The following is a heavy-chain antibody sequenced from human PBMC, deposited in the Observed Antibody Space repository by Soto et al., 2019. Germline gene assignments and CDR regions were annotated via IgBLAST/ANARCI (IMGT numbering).Heavy chain of an antibody. CDR2: LYNTGST. D-gene: IGHD2-21*02. CDR3: ARDLWGYCGTDCYPLDV. CDR1: GGSISRYY. V-gene: IGHV4-59*01. J-gene: IGHJ6*02. Sequence: QVRLQESGPGLVKPSETLSPTCTVSGGSISRYYWSWIRQTPGKGLEWIGYLYNTGSTIYNPSLESRVTISVDTSKNQFSLILNSVTAADTAVYYCARDLWGYCGTDCYPLDVWGPGTTVTVSS.